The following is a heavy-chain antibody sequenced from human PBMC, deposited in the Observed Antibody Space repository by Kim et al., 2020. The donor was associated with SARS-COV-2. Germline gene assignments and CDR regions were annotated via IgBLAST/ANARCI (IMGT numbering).Heavy chain of an antibody. Sequence: GESLKISCKGSGYSFTSYWIGWVRQMPGKGLEWMGIIYPGDSDTRYSPSFQGQVTISADKSISTAYLQWSSLKASDTAMYYCARLGAGWLQFSGAFDYWGQGTLVTVSS. CDR2: IYPGDSDT. CDR1: GYSFTSYW. V-gene: IGHV5-51*01. J-gene: IGHJ4*02. CDR3: ARLGAGWLQFSGAFDY. D-gene: IGHD5-12*01.